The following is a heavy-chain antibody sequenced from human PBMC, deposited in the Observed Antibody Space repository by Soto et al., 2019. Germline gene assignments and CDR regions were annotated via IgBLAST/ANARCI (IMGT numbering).Heavy chain of an antibody. D-gene: IGHD2-15*01. Sequence: ASVKVSCKASGYTFTGHYMHWVRQAPGQGLEWMGWINPNNGGTNYAQRFQGRVTMTRDTSISTAYMELSSLRSDDTAVYYCARGAGYCSGGTCDSFDYWGQGTLVAVSS. CDR3: ARGAGYCSGGTCDSFDY. CDR1: GYTFTGHY. J-gene: IGHJ4*02. V-gene: IGHV1-2*02. CDR2: INPNNGGT.